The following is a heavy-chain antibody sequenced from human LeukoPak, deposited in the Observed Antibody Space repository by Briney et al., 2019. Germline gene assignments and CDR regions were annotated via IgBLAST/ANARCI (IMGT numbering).Heavy chain of an antibody. J-gene: IGHJ2*01. V-gene: IGHV4-34*01. CDR3: ARSYYKVWYFDL. CDR2: INHSGST. D-gene: IGHD3-10*01. Sequence: SETLSLPCAVYGGGFSGYYWSWIRQPPGKGVGWIGEINHSGSTNYNPSLKSRVTISVDTSKNQFSLKLSSVTAADTAAYYCARSYYKVWYFDLWGRGTLVTVSS. CDR1: GGGFSGYY.